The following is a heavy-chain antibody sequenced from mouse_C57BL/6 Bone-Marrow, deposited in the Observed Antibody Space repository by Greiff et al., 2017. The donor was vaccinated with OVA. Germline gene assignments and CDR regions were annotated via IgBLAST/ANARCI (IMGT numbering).Heavy chain of an antibody. V-gene: IGHV1-53*01. CDR1: GYTFTSYW. CDR2: INPSNGGT. J-gene: IGHJ3*01. Sequence: QVQLKQPGTDLVKPGASVKLSCTASGYTFTSYWMHWVQQRPGQGLEWIGYINPSNGGTNYNEKFKSKATLTVYQYSSTAYMQLSSLTSEDAAVYDCARRQLRTRWFDDWGKGTLVTVSA. D-gene: IGHD3-2*02. CDR3: ARRQLRTRWFDD.